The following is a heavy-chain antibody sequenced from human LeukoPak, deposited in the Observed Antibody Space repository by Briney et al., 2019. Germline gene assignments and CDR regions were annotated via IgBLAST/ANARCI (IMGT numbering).Heavy chain of an antibody. CDR2: IKWDGGST. V-gene: IGHV3-20*01. CDR3: ARGAGSSWYFYFDY. Sequence: ETLSLTCAVYGGSFSGYYWSWVRQVPGKGLEWVSGIKWDGGSTGYADSVKGRFTISRDNAKNSLYLQMNSLRVEDTAVYHCARGAGSSWYFYFDYWGQGTLVTVSS. D-gene: IGHD6-13*01. CDR1: GGSFSGYY. J-gene: IGHJ4*02.